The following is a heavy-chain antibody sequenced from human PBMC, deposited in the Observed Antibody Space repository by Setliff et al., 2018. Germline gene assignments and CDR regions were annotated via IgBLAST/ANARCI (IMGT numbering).Heavy chain of an antibody. V-gene: IGHV3-30*04. CDR1: GFTFSSYA. D-gene: IGHD3-22*01. CDR3: ARAPSSTVINWFDP. CDR2: ISYDGSNK. J-gene: IGHJ5*02. Sequence: ASGFTFSSYAMSWVRQAPGKGLEWVAVISYDGSNKYYADSVKGRFTISRDNSKNTLYLQMNSLRAEDTAVYYCARAPSSTVINWFDPWGQGTLVTVSS.